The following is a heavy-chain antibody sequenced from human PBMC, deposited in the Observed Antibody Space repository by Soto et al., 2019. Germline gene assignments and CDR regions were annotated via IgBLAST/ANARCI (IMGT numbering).Heavy chain of an antibody. CDR2: IKSKTDGGTT. CDR3: TTEKSSGWYYNWFDP. J-gene: IGHJ5*02. D-gene: IGHD6-19*01. Sequence: EVQLVESGGGLVKPGGSLRLSCAASGFTFSNAWMNWVRQAPGKGLEWVGRIKSKTDGGTTDYAAPVKGRFTISRDDSKNTLYLQMNSLKTEDTAVYYCTTEKSSGWYYNWFDPWGQGTLVTVSS. V-gene: IGHV3-15*07. CDR1: GFTFSNAW.